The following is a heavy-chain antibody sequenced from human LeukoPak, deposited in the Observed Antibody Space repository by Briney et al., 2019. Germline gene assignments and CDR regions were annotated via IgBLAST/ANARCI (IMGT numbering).Heavy chain of an antibody. V-gene: IGHV3-7*03. CDR1: GFTFSSYA. CDR3: TGGTSPSWFDP. Sequence: SGGSLRLSCAASGFTFSSYAMSWVRQAPGKGLEWVANIKQDGSEKYYVDSVKGQFTISRDNAENSLYLQMNSLRAEDTAVYFCTGGTSPSWFDPWGQGTLVIVSS. D-gene: IGHD3-16*01. CDR2: IKQDGSEK. J-gene: IGHJ5*02.